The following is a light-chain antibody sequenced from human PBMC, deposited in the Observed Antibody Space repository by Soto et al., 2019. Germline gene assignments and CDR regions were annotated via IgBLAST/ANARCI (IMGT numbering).Light chain of an antibody. J-gene: IGLJ1*01. CDR2: KVS. CDR1: SSDVGSYIS. V-gene: IGLV2-14*01. Sequence: QSALTQPASVSGSPGQSITISCTGSSSDVGSYISVSWSQQHPANAPKLMIYKVSNRLSVVSRSFSGSKSGKSASLTFSGLLAKHDAHYDCSSYTSDIGDYVFGTGAKVTGL. CDR3: SSYTSDIGDYV.